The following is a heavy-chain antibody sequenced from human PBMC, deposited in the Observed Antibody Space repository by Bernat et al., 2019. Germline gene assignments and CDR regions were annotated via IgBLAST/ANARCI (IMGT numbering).Heavy chain of an antibody. Sequence: QVQLVESGGGVVQPGRSLRLSCAASGFTFSSYAMHWVRQAPGKGLEWVAVISYDGSNKYYADSVKGRFTISGDNSKNTLYLQMNSLRAEDTAVYYCARGAAAALGYWGQGTLVTVSS. CDR3: ARGAAAALGY. V-gene: IGHV3-30*01. J-gene: IGHJ4*02. D-gene: IGHD6-13*01. CDR2: ISYDGSNK. CDR1: GFTFSSYA.